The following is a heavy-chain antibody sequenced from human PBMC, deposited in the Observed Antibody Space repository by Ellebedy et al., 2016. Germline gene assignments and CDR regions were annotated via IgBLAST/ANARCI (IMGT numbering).Heavy chain of an antibody. V-gene: IGHV3-23*01. CDR2: ISASGTSV. J-gene: IGHJ2*01. D-gene: IGHD2-15*01. CDR3: AKSADIGGRPPRPWYFDL. Sequence: GESLKISCAASGFTFSTYGMHWVRQAPGKGLEWVSSISASGTSVDYADSVKGRFTIYRDISNNTLYLQMDSLGSEDTAMYYGAKSADIGGRPPRPWYFDLWGRGTLVTASS. CDR1: GFTFSTYG.